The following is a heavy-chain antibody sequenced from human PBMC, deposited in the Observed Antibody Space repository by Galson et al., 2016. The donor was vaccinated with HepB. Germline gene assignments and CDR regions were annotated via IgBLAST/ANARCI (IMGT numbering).Heavy chain of an antibody. V-gene: IGHV3-7*01. J-gene: IGHJ3*01. CDR3: AKWNFAADL. Sequence: SLRLSCAASGLTFSTYWMNWVRQAPGKGLEWVANLNQDGSLKYYADSVRGRFTISRDNAKESVYLQMNSLRAEDTAVYYCAKWNFAADLWGQGTVAPSLQ. CDR2: LNQDGSLK. CDR1: GLTFSTYW. D-gene: IGHD1-7*01.